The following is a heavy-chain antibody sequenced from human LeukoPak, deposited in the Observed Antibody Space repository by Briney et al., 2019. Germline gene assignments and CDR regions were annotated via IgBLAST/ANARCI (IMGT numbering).Heavy chain of an antibody. D-gene: IGHD6-19*01. CDR3: ARDLGISGWYAPPLGYFDY. V-gene: IGHV1-2*02. CDR1: GYTFTRHY. Sequence: ASVKVSCKASGYTFTRHYMHWVRQAPGQGLEWLGWINTKSGATNYAQNFQGRVTMTRDTSMSTTYMELKRLRSDDTAVYYCARDLGISGWYAPPLGYFDYWGQGTLLTVSS. CDR2: INTKSGAT. J-gene: IGHJ4*02.